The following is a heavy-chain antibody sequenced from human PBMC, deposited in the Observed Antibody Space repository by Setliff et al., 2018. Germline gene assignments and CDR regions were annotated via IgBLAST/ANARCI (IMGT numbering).Heavy chain of an antibody. J-gene: IGHJ5*02. D-gene: IGHD3-16*01. Sequence: ASVKVSCKASGHIFSSYGISWVRQAPGQGLEWMGWISSYNNDVTNYSQRFQGRVTMNTDTSTNAAYMEVTSLTLEDTAIYFCSGEIPHLDWFDPWGQGTLVTVSS. CDR2: ISSYNNDVT. CDR1: GHIFSSYG. CDR3: SGEIPHLDWFDP. V-gene: IGHV1-18*01.